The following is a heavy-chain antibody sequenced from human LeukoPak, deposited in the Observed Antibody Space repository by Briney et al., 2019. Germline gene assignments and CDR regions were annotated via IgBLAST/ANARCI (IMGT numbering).Heavy chain of an antibody. CDR2: ISYSGST. J-gene: IGHJ4*02. V-gene: IGHV4-39*01. CDR1: GGSTSSTTYY. Sequence: WETLSLSCSVSGGSTSSTTYYWGWIRQPPGKGLEWIGSISYSGSTYYNPSLKSRVTISVDTSKNQFSLRLRSVTVADTAVYYCAKQGRTNSSGYYYPFDYWGQGNLVTVSS. D-gene: IGHD3-22*01. CDR3: AKQGRTNSSGYYYPFDY.